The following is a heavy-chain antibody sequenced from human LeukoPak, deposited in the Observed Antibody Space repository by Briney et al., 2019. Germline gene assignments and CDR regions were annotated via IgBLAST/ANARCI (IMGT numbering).Heavy chain of an antibody. CDR2: IKSKKDGEIT. D-gene: IGHD3-3*01. Sequence: GGSLRLSCAASGINFSIAWLTWVRQAPGKGLEWVGRIKSKKDGEITDYAAPVKGRFPISRDDSKDTLYLQMNSLKTEDTAVYFCSTGGGVLRFLGGQGTLVTVSS. CDR3: STGGGVLRFL. V-gene: IGHV3-15*01. J-gene: IGHJ4*02. CDR1: GINFSIAW.